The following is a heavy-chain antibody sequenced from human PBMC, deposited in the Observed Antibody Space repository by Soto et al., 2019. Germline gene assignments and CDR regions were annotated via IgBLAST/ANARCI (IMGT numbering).Heavy chain of an antibody. V-gene: IGHV1-18*01. Sequence: ASVKVSCKASGYTFTSYGISWVRQAPGQGLEWMGWISAYSGSTNYNPSLKSRVTISVDTSKNQFSLKLSSVTAADTAVYYCAATARSRIFGVVRSEDVWGQGTTVTVSS. CDR2: ISAYSGST. J-gene: IGHJ6*02. CDR1: GYTFTSYG. D-gene: IGHD3-3*01. CDR3: AATARSRIFGVVRSEDV.